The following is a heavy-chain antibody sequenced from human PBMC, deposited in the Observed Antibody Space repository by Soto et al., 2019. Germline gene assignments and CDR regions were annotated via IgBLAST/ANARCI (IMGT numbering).Heavy chain of an antibody. J-gene: IGHJ3*02. V-gene: IGHV3-23*01. CDR2: ISGDGGRT. D-gene: IGHD2-21*01. CDR3: AKDQPLYCVGPTCHSGQDEAFDI. Sequence: TWVRQRPGKGLEWVSTISGDGGRTYYADSVKGRFTVSRDNLKKTLYLQMGSLRDDDTAVYYCAKDQPLYCVGPTCHSGQDEAFDIWGQGTMVTVSP.